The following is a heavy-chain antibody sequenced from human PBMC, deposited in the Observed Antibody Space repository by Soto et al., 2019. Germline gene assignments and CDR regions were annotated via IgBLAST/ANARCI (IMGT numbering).Heavy chain of an antibody. CDR2: IYYSGST. D-gene: IGHD4-17*01. V-gene: IGHV4-39*01. Sequence: SETLSLTCTVSGGSISSSSYYWGWIRQPPGKGLEWIGSIYYSGSTCYNPSLKSRVTISVDTSKNQFSLKLSSVTAADTAVYYCARRYGASFDYWGQGTLVTVSS. CDR3: ARRYGASFDY. CDR1: GGSISSSSYY. J-gene: IGHJ4*02.